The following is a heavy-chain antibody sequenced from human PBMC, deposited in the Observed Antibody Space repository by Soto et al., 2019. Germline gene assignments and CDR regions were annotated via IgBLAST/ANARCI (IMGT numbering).Heavy chain of an antibody. Sequence: QLQLQESGPGLVKPSETLSLTCTVSGGSISSSSYYWGWIRQPPGKGLEWIGSIYYSGSTYYNPSLKSRVTISVDTSKNQFSLKLSSVTAADTAVYYCASHPSIAAAGTYFDYWGQGTLVTVSS. CDR2: IYYSGST. D-gene: IGHD6-13*01. CDR1: GGSISSSSYY. J-gene: IGHJ4*02. CDR3: ASHPSIAAAGTYFDY. V-gene: IGHV4-39*01.